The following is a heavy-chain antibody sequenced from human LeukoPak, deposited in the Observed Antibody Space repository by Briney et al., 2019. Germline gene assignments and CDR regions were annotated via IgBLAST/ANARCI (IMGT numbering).Heavy chain of an antibody. CDR3: AREKDLPITIFGVVMGSAFDI. CDR1: GSPINGYY. CDR2: IFLTGT. J-gene: IGHJ3*02. Sequence: SETLSLTCSVSGSPINGYYWSWIRQPPGRGLEWMGYIFLTGTNYNPSIKSRFIIYEDTSKNQLSLKLFSVTAADTAVYYCAREKDLPITIFGVVMGSAFDIWGQGTMVTVSS. V-gene: IGHV4-59*01. D-gene: IGHD3-3*01.